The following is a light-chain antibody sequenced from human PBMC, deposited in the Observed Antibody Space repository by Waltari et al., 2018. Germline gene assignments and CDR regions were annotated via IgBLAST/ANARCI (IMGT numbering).Light chain of an antibody. J-gene: IGKJ2*01. CDR3: QQYYSTPPYT. CDR1: QSVLYTSNNKNY. Sequence: DIVMTQSPDSLAVSLGERATINGKSSQSVLYTSNNKNYLAWYQQKPGQPPKLLIYWASTRESGVPDRFSGSGSGTDFTLTISSLQAEDVAVYYCQQYYSTPPYTFGQGTKLAIK. CDR2: WAS. V-gene: IGKV4-1*01.